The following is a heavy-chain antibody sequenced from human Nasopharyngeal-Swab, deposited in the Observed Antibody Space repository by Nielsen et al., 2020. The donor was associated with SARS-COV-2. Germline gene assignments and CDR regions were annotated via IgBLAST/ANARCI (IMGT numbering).Heavy chain of an antibody. Sequence: GESLKISCSASGFTFTSYAMNWVRQAPGKGLEFVSAIDNNGCATYYADSVKGRFTISRDNSKSTQYLQLSSLRGDDTAVYYCVKAWRYIYPSYMDAWGKGTTIIVSS. J-gene: IGHJ6*03. CDR1: GFTFTSYA. V-gene: IGHV3-64D*06. CDR3: VKAWRYIYPSYMDA. CDR2: IDNNGCAT. D-gene: IGHD3-3*01.